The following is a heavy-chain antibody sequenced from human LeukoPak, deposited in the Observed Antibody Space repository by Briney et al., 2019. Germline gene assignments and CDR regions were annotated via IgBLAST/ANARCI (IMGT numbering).Heavy chain of an antibody. J-gene: IGHJ4*02. CDR3: ASNSGYDGGY. D-gene: IGHD5-12*01. V-gene: IGHV3-30*02. Sequence: PGGSLRLSCAASGFTFSSFVMTWVRQAPGKGLEWVAFIQYDGSSKDYADSVKGRFIISRDNSKNTLDLQMNSLGPEDTAVYYCASNSGYDGGYWGQGTLVTVSS. CDR2: IQYDGSSK. CDR1: GFTFSSFV.